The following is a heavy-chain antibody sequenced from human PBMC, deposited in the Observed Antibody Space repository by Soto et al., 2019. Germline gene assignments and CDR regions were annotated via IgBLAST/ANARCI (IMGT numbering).Heavy chain of an antibody. CDR1: GGSIRSSTYY. V-gene: IGHV4-39*01. CDR3: TRHEGGAAADRPLDD. D-gene: IGHD6-13*01. J-gene: IGHJ4*02. CDR2: IYYSGST. Sequence: QLRLQESGPGLVKPSETLSLTCTVSGGSIRSSTYYWGWIRQPPGKGLEWIGTIYYSGSTQYSPALKCRVTMSVDTSTNQFSLKLNSVTAADTAVYYCTRHEGGAAADRPLDDWGQGTLVTVSS.